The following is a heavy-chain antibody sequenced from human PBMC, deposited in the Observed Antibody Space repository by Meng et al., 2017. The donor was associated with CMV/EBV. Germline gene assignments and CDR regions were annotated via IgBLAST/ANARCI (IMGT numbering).Heavy chain of an antibody. J-gene: IGHJ4*02. CDR2: IKQDGSEK. V-gene: IGHV3-7*01. D-gene: IGHD3-22*01. CDR3: AKDRYYYDSSGYYSEDY. Sequence: GESLKISCAASGFTFSSYWMSWVRQAPGKGLEWVANIKQDGSEKYYADSVKGRFTISRDNSKNTLYLQMNSLRAEDTAVYYCAKDRYYYDSSGYYSEDYWGQGTLVTVSS. CDR1: GFTFSSYW.